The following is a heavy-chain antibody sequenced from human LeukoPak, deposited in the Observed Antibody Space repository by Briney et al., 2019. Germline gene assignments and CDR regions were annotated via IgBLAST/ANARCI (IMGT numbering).Heavy chain of an antibody. CDR2: ISGSGGST. CDR1: GFTFSSYA. J-gene: IGHJ4*02. Sequence: PGGSLRLSCAASGFTFSSYAMSWVRRAPGKGLEWVSAISGSGGSTYYADSVKGRFTISRDNSKNTLYLQMNSLRAEDTAVYYCAKDGQWELLLEFDYWGQGTLVTASS. V-gene: IGHV3-23*01. CDR3: AKDGQWELLLEFDY. D-gene: IGHD1-26*01.